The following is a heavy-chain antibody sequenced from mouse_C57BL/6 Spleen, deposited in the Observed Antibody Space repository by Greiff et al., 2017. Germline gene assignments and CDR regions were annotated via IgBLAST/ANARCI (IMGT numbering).Heavy chain of an antibody. CDR1: GFSFNTYA. Sequence: EVKLVESGGGLVQPKGSLKLSCAASGFSFNTYAMNWVRQAPGKGLEWVARIRSKSNNYATYYADSVKDRFTISRDDSESMLYLQMNNLKTEDTAMYYCVRHGNYFYYAMDYWGQGTSVTVSS. CDR2: IRSKSNNYAT. D-gene: IGHD2-1*01. J-gene: IGHJ4*01. V-gene: IGHV10-1*01. CDR3: VRHGNYFYYAMDY.